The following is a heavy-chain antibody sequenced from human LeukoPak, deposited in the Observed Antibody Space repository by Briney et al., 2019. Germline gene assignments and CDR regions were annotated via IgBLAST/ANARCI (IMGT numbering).Heavy chain of an antibody. J-gene: IGHJ4*02. CDR1: GGSISSSSYY. Sequence: SETLSLTCTVSGGSISSSSYYWGWIRQPPGKGLEWIGYIYYSGSTNYNPSLKSRVTISVDTSKNQFSLKLSSVTAADTAVYYCARAYCSGGSCYWTYFDYWGQGTLVTVSS. V-gene: IGHV4-61*05. D-gene: IGHD2-15*01. CDR3: ARAYCSGGSCYWTYFDY. CDR2: IYYSGST.